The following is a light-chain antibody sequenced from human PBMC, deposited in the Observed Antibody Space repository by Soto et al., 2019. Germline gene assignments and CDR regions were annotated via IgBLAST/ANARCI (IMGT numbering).Light chain of an antibody. CDR2: DAS. Sequence: DIQMTQSPSTLSASVGVRVTITCRASQTITTWLAWYQQKPGKAPKLLIYDASTLESGVPSRFSGSGFGTEFSLTISSLQPDDFASYYCQQYNTLSGTFGQGTKVDIK. J-gene: IGKJ1*01. CDR1: QTITTW. CDR3: QQYNTLSGT. V-gene: IGKV1-5*01.